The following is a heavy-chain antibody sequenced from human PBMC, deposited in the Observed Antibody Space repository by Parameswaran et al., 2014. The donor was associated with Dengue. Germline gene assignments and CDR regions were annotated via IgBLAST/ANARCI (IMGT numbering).Heavy chain of an antibody. V-gene: IGHV3-30*18. J-gene: IGHJ3*02. CDR3: AKGPHLITGTRDDAFDI. D-gene: IGHD1-7*01. Sequence: VRQAPGKGLEWVAVISYDGTNDYYADSVKGRFTISRDNSKNTLYLQMNSLRAEDTAVYYCAKGPHLITGTRDDAFDIWGQGTMVTVSS. CDR2: ISYDGTND.